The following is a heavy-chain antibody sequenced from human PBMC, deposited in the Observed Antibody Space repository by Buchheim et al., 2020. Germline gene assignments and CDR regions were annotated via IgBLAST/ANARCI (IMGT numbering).Heavy chain of an antibody. D-gene: IGHD1-26*01. J-gene: IGHJ4*02. V-gene: IGHV3-23*01. Sequence: EVQLLESGGGLVHPGGSLRLSCAASGFTFTTYAMTWVRQAPGKGLEWVSGISGSGGGTYYADSVKGRFTISRDNSKNTLYPQMNSLRAEDTAVYYCAKPGRDSGSYNYCFDYWGQGTL. CDR1: GFTFTTYA. CDR3: AKPGRDSGSYNYCFDY. CDR2: ISGSGGGT.